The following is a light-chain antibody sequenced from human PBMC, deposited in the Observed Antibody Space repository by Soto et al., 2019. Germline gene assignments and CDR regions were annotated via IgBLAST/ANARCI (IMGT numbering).Light chain of an antibody. J-gene: IGKJ4*01. CDR2: GAS. CDR1: QNIGTD. Sequence: VMTQPPDTLSVSPGDGATLSCRASQNIGTDLAWYQQKPGQPPRLLIYGASTGATGVPPKFSGSGSGTEFTLTISSLQSEDFAVYYCLQYDKWPPRLSFGGGTKVEI. CDR3: LQYDKWPPRLS. V-gene: IGKV3-15*01.